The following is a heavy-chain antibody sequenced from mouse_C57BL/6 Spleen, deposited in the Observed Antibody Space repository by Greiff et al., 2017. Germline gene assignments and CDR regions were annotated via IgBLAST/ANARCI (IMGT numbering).Heavy chain of an antibody. CDR3: THLYCRRYFDV. CDR1: GYTFTDYE. D-gene: IGHD2-14*01. CDR2: IDPETGGT. V-gene: IGHV1-15*01. J-gene: IGHJ1*03. Sequence: VQLQQSGAELVRPGASVTLSCKASGYTFTDYEMHWVKQTPVHGLEWIGAIDPETGGTAYNQKFKGKAILTADKSSSTAYMELRSLTSEDSAVYYCTHLYCRRYFDVWGTGTTVTVSS.